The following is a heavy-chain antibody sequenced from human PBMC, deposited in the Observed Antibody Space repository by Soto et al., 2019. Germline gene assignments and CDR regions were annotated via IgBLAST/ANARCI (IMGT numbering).Heavy chain of an antibody. CDR1: GDTFSIYT. V-gene: IGHV1-69*08. D-gene: IGHD6-13*01. CDR2: VTPIFDTT. CDR3: ARDRANSNWPNCDL. J-gene: IGHJ4*02. Sequence: QVQLVQSGSEVKKPGSSVKVSCKASGDTFSIYTISWVRQAPGQGLEWMGRVTPIFDTTSYTQKLQGRVTITADKSTTTVYMELSSLRTEDTAIYYCARDRANSNWPNCDLWGQGTLVTVSS.